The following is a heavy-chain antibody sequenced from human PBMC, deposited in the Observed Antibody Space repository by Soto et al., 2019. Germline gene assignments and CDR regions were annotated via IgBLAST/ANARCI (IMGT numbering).Heavy chain of an antibody. V-gene: IGHV1-8*01. Sequence: QVQLVQSGAEVKRPGASVKVSCKASGSTYTNLDINWVRQASGQGLEGTGWMNPHSDTGFAQKFQGRVTPNRDTPTSTVYMELTSLRFDDTAVYYCARYQIGEGFTAWGQGTPVTVSS. CDR2: MNPHSDT. J-gene: IGHJ5*02. CDR3: ARYQIGEGFTA. CDR1: GSTYTNLD.